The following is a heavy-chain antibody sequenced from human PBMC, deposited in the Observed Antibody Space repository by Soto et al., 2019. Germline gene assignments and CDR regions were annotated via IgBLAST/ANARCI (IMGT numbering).Heavy chain of an antibody. J-gene: IGHJ4*02. D-gene: IGHD6-19*01. Sequence: SETLSLTCAVYGGSFSGYYWSWIRQPPGKGLEWIGEINHSGSTNYNPSLKSRVTISVDTSKNQFSLKLSSVTAADTAVYYCARGEAVAGRPYYFDYWGQGTLVTVSS. CDR2: INHSGST. CDR1: GGSFSGYY. V-gene: IGHV4-34*01. CDR3: ARGEAVAGRPYYFDY.